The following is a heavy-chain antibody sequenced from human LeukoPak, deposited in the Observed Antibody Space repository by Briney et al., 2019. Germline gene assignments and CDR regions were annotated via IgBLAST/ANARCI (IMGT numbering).Heavy chain of an antibody. J-gene: IGHJ4*02. D-gene: IGHD3-3*01. Sequence: SVKVSCRASGGTFSSYAISWVRQAPGQGLEWMGRIIPIFGTANYAQKFQGRVTITTDESTSTAYMELSSLRSEDTAVYYCASDDFWSDYGYYFDYWGQGTLVTVSS. CDR1: GGTFSSYA. V-gene: IGHV1-69*05. CDR2: IIPIFGTA. CDR3: ASDDFWSDYGYYFDY.